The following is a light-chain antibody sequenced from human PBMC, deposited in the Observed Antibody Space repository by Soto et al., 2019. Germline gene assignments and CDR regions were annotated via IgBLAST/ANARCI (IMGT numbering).Light chain of an antibody. CDR1: QGIRNF. CDR2: AAS. CDR3: QKYSSVPV. V-gene: IGKV1-27*01. J-gene: IGKJ3*01. Sequence: DIQMTQSPTSLSASVGDRVTITCRASQGIRNFVAWYQQKPGKPPQLLIYAASTLQSGVPSRFSGSGSGTDFTLTITCLQPEDVATYSCQKYSSVPVFGPGTKVEI.